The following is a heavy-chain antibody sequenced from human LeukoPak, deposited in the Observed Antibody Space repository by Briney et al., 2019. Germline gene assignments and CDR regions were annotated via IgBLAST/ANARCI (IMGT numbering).Heavy chain of an antibody. CDR2: IRYDGSNK. V-gene: IGHV3-30*02. J-gene: IGHJ4*02. CDR3: AKDYYGSGSYYATVDY. D-gene: IGHD3-10*01. Sequence: PGGSLRLSCAASGFTFSSYGMHWVRQAPGKGLEWVAFIRYDGSNKYYADSVKGRFTISRDNSKNTLYLQMNSLRAEDTAVYYCAKDYYGSGSYYATVDYWGQGTLVTVSS. CDR1: GFTFSSYG.